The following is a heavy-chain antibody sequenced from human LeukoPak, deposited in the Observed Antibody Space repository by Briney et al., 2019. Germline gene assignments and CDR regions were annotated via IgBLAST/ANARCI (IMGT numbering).Heavy chain of an antibody. CDR1: GGTFNSYA. CDR2: IIPIFGTA. CDR3: ARVYCGGGSCYDY. J-gene: IGHJ4*02. Sequence: SVKVSCKASGGTFNSYAISWVRQAPGQGLEWMGGIIPIFGTANYAQKFQGRVTITADETTSTAYMELSSVRSEDTAVYYCARVYCGGGSCYDYWGQGTLVTVSS. V-gene: IGHV1-69*13. D-gene: IGHD2-15*01.